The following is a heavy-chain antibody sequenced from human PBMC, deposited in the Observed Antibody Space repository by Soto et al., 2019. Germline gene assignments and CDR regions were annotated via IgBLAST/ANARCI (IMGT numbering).Heavy chain of an antibody. CDR1: GFTFSSYA. CDR2: ISGSGGST. Sequence: GGSLRLSCAASGFTFSSYAMSWVRQAPGKGLEWVSAISGSGGSTYYADSVKGRFTISRDNSKNTLYLQMNSLRAEDTAVYYCAKDDHPRIAVAVWFYWGQGTLVTVSS. J-gene: IGHJ4*02. V-gene: IGHV3-23*01. D-gene: IGHD6-19*01. CDR3: AKDDHPRIAVAVWFY.